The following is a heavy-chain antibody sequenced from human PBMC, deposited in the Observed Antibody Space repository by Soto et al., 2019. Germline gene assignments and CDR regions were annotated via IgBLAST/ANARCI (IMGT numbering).Heavy chain of an antibody. CDR1: GGSISSYY. Sequence: QVQLQESGPGLVKPSESLSLTCAVSGGSISSYYWSWIRQPPGKGLEWIGYIYYSGSTNYNPSLKSRVPISVDPSKNQFPLKLTSVTAADTAVYYCARSRYTSGWWTPPFDYWGQGTLVTVSS. V-gene: IGHV4-59*01. CDR2: IYYSGST. J-gene: IGHJ4*02. CDR3: ARSRYTSGWWTPPFDY. D-gene: IGHD6-19*01.